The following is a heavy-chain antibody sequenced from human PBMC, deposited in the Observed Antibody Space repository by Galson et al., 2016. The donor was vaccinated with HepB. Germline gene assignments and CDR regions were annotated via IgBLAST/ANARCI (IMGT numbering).Heavy chain of an antibody. CDR2: IWYDGQNK. D-gene: IGHD6-13*01. CDR1: GFTFSSYG. CDR3: AGSSSRSYYFGINV. J-gene: IGHJ6*02. V-gene: IGHV3-33*01. Sequence: SLRLSCAASGFTFSSYGMHWVRQAPGKGLEWVAVIWYDGQNKYYADSVKGRFTLSRDNSKNTLYLQVNSLRVEGTAVYYWAGSSSRSYYFGINVWGQGTTVTVSS.